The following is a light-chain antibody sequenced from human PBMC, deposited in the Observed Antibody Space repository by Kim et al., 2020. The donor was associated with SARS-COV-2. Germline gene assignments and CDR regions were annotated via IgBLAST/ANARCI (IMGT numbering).Light chain of an antibody. CDR2: YDS. J-gene: IGLJ2*01. CDR3: QVWDDGTDHLV. CDR1: NIGSKS. Sequence: APGRTARITCGGINIGSKSVHWYQQRPGQAPVPVIHYDSDRPSGIPERFSGSNSGNTATLTINRVEAGGEADYYCQVWDDGTDHLVFGGGTQLTVL. V-gene: IGLV3-21*04.